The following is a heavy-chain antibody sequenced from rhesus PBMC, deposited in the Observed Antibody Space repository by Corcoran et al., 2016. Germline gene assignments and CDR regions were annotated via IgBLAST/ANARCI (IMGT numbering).Heavy chain of an antibody. V-gene: IGHV4-65*02. CDR1: GGAIPINNW. Sequence: QVQLQESGPGLVKPSQTLSLSCAVSGGAIPINNWCTWIRQPPGKGLEWIGIFGGSTCYPDNKPPLHDRVTDSKNKSNNQFSLKLPSVSAADTAVYFCARQPPPPTVSSGPWGNRFDVWGAGVLVTVSS. CDR3: ARQPPPPTVSSGPWGNRFDV. J-gene: IGHJ5-1*01. D-gene: IGHD2-39*01. CDR2: FGGSTCYP.